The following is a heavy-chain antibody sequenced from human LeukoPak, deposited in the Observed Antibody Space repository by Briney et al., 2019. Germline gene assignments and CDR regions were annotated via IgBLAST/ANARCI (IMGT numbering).Heavy chain of an antibody. CDR3: AKDIVPAAISYFDY. V-gene: IGHV3-23*01. CDR1: GFTFSSYA. J-gene: IGHJ4*02. D-gene: IGHD2-2*02. Sequence: GGSLRLSCAASGFTFSSYAMSWVRQAPGKGLEWVSVISGSGGSTYYADSVKGRFTISRDNSKNTLCLQMNSLRAEDTAVYYCAKDIVPAAISYFDYWGQGTLVTVSS. CDR2: ISGSGGST.